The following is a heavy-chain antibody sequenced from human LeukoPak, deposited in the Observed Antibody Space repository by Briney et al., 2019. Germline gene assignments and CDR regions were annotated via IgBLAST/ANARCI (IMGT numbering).Heavy chain of an antibody. D-gene: IGHD6-13*01. V-gene: IGHV3-64D*06. J-gene: IGHJ4*02. CDR1: GFTSSNYF. CDR2: ITAYGGNT. CDR3: VAGIIAAVTGIYY. Sequence: GGSLRLSCSLSGFTSSNYFMNWVRHAPGKGLEYVSSITAYGGNTYYADSVKDRFTISADNSKKTLYLQLSRLRGNETAVYASVAGIIAAVTGIYYWGQGIPVTVSS.